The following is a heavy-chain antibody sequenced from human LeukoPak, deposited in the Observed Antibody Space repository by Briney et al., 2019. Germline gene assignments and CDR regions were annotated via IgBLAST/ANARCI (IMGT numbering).Heavy chain of an antibody. Sequence: GGSLRLSCAASGFTVSSNHMSWVRQAPGKGLEWVSVIYSGGSTDYADSVKGRFTISRDNLKNTLYLQMNSLRAEDMAVYYCARGPAGYNWGQGTLVTFSS. CDR2: IYSGGST. CDR1: GFTVSSNH. CDR3: ARGPAGYN. D-gene: IGHD1-1*01. J-gene: IGHJ4*02. V-gene: IGHV3-53*01.